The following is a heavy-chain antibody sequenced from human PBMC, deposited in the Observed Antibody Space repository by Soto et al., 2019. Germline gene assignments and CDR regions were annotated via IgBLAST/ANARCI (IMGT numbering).Heavy chain of an antibody. D-gene: IGHD3-10*01. J-gene: IGHJ6*01. CDR1: GGSFSGYY. CDR2: INHSGST. Sequence: SQTLSLTCAVYGGSFSGYYWSWIRQPPGKGLEWIGEINHSGSTNYNPSLKGRVTISVDTSKNQFSLKLRSVTAADTAVYYCARDKGSGSYYPYYYYGMDVWGQGTTVTVSS. V-gene: IGHV4-34*01. CDR3: ARDKGSGSYYPYYYYGMDV.